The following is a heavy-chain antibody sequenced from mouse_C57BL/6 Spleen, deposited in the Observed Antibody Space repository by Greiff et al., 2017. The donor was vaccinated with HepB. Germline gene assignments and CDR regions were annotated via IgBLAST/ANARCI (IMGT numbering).Heavy chain of an antibody. J-gene: IGHJ2*01. D-gene: IGHD1-1*01. CDR3: ARDYGSSWDYFDY. V-gene: IGHV1-72*01. Sequence: QVQLKQPGAELVKPGASVKLSCKASGYTFTSYWMHWVKQRPGRGLEWIGRIDPNSGGTKYNEKFKSKATLTVDKPSSTAYMQLSSLTSEDSAVYHCARDYGSSWDYFDYWGQGTTLTVSS. CDR2: IDPNSGGT. CDR1: GYTFTSYW.